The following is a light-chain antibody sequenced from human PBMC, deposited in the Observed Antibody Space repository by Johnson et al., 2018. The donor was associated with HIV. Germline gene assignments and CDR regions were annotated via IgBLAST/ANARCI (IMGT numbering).Light chain of an antibody. J-gene: IGLJ1*01. CDR2: ENT. CDR1: SSNIGNNY. Sequence: QPVLTQPPSVSAAPGQKVTISCSGSSSNIGNNYVSWYQQLPGTAPKLLIYENTKRPSGIPDRFSGSKSGTSATLGITGLQTGDEADYYCGTWDSSLSAGGANYVFGTGTKVTVL. V-gene: IGLV1-51*02. CDR3: GTWDSSLSAGGANYV.